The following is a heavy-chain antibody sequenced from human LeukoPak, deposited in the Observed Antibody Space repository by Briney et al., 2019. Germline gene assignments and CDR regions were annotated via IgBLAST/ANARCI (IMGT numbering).Heavy chain of an antibody. Sequence: MRSETLSLTCTVSGGSISSGSYYWSWIRQPAGKGLEWIGRIYTSGSTNYNPSLKSRVTISLDTSKNQFSLKLSSVTAADTAVYYCARDRYYYDSSGSALDYWGQGTLVTVSS. CDR3: ARDRYYYDSSGSALDY. V-gene: IGHV4-61*02. D-gene: IGHD3-22*01. CDR1: GGSISSGSYY. CDR2: IYTSGST. J-gene: IGHJ4*02.